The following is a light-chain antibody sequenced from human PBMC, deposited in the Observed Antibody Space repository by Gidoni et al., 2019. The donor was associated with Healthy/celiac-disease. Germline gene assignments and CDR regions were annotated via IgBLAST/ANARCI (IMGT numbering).Light chain of an antibody. Sequence: EIVLTQSPGTLSLSPGERATLSCRASQSVSSSYLAWYQQKPGQAPRLLIYGASSRAPGIPDRFSGSGSGTDFTLTISRLEPEDFAVYYCQQYGSSPPLTFXGXTKVEIK. CDR2: GAS. CDR1: QSVSSSY. V-gene: IGKV3-20*01. CDR3: QQYGSSPPLT. J-gene: IGKJ4*01.